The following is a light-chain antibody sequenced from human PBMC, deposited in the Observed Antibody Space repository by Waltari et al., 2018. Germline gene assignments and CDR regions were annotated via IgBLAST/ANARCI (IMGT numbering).Light chain of an antibody. Sequence: QSALTQPASVSGSPGQSITISCTGTSGDVGAYNLVSWYQQHPGKAPKLMIYEVNKRPSGFFNRFSGSKSGNTASLTISGLQAEDEADYYCCSYASGSTFVFGGGTKLIVL. CDR2: EVN. J-gene: IGLJ2*01. V-gene: IGLV2-23*02. CDR1: SGDVGAYNL. CDR3: CSYASGSTFV.